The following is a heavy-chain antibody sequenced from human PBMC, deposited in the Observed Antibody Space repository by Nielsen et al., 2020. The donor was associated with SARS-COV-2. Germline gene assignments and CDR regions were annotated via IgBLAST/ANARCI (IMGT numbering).Heavy chain of an antibody. CDR2: MYPGDPDT. CDR1: GYSFTTYW. V-gene: IGHV5-51*01. J-gene: IGHJ4*02. Sequence: GESLKISCKGSGYSFTTYWIGWVRQMPGKGLEWMGIMYPGDPDTRYSPSFQGQVTISADKSISTAYLQWNSLKASDTAMYYCARGYYFGSGGVEYWGQGTLVTVSS. CDR3: ARGYYFGSGGVEY. D-gene: IGHD3-10*01.